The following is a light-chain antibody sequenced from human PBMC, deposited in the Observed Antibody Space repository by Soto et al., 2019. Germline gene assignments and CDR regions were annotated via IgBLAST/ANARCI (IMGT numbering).Light chain of an antibody. Sequence: QSVLTQPPSVSEAPRQRVTISCSGSSSNIGNNAVNWYQQLPGKAPKLLIYYDDLLPSGVSDRFSGSKSGTSASLAISGLQSEDVSDYYCAAWDDSLNGYVFGTGTKVTGL. CDR1: SSNIGNNA. CDR3: AAWDDSLNGYV. V-gene: IGLV1-36*01. J-gene: IGLJ1*01. CDR2: YDD.